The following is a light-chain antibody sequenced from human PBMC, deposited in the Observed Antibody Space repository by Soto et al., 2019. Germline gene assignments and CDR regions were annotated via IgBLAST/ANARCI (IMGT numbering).Light chain of an antibody. CDR3: QQYGSSPLYT. CDR2: GAS. J-gene: IGKJ2*01. Sequence: IVLTQSPGTLSLSPGERTTLSCRASQSISRYLAWYQQKPGQGPRLLIYGASSRATGTPDRFSGSGSGTDFTLTINRLEPEDFAVYYCQQYGSSPLYTFGQGTKLEIK. CDR1: QSISRY. V-gene: IGKV3-20*01.